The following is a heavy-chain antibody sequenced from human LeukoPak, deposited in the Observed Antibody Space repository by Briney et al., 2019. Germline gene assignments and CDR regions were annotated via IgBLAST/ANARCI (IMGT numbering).Heavy chain of an antibody. CDR2: IYYSGST. J-gene: IGHJ6*02. CDR1: GGSISSSSYY. V-gene: IGHV4-39*07. D-gene: IGHD4-23*01. Sequence: PSETLSLTCTVSGGSISSSSYYWGWIRQPPGKGLEWIGSIYYSGSTYYNPSLKSRVTISVDTSKNQFSLKLSSVTAADTAVYYCARARDYGGSPFGYYGMDVWGQGTTVTVSS. CDR3: ARARDYGGSPFGYYGMDV.